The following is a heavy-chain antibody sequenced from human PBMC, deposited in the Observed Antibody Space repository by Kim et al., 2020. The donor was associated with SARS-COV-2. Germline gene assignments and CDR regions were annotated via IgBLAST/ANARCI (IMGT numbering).Heavy chain of an antibody. J-gene: IGHJ3*02. V-gene: IGHV1-69*13. CDR3: ARALDSTIMRTDAFDI. Sequence: SVKVSCKASGGTFSSYAISWVRQAPGQGLEWMGGIIPIFGTANYAQKFQGRVTITADESTSTAYMELSSLRSEDTAVYYCARALDSTIMRTDAFDIWGQGTMVTVSS. CDR2: IIPIFGTA. CDR1: GGTFSSYA. D-gene: IGHD2-21*01.